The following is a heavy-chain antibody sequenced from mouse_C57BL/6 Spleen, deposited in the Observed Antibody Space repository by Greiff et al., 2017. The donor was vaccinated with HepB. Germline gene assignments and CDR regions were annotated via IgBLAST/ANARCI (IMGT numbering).Heavy chain of an antibody. CDR3: AATAQATGY. D-gene: IGHD3-2*02. CDR2: IDPSDSYT. J-gene: IGHJ2*01. CDR1: GYTFTSYS. V-gene: IGHV1-50*01. Sequence: QVQLQQPGAELVKPGASVKLSCKASGYTFTSYSMQWVKQRPGQGLEWIGEIDPSDSYTNYNQKFKGKATLTVDTSSSTAYMQLSSLTSEDSAVYYCAATAQATGYWGQGTTLTVSS.